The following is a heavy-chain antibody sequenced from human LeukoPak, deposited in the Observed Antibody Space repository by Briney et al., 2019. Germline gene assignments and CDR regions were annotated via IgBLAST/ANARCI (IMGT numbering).Heavy chain of an antibody. CDR1: GASISSSSDY. CDR3: ARDKGVWFGESPYGMDV. Sequence: PSETLSLTCTVSGASISSSSDYWGWIRQPPGKGLEWIGTIYYSGTTYYNPSLKSRVTISVDTSRNQFSLKLSSVTAADTAVYYCARDKGVWFGESPYGMDVWGQGTTVTVSS. CDR2: IYYSGTT. D-gene: IGHD3-10*01. V-gene: IGHV4-39*07. J-gene: IGHJ6*02.